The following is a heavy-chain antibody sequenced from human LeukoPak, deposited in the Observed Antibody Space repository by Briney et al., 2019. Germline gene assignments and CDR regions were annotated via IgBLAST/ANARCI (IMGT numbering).Heavy chain of an antibody. J-gene: IGHJ3*02. V-gene: IGHV3-23*01. CDR1: GFTFSSYA. CDR2: ISGSGGST. D-gene: IGHD3-22*01. CDR3: AKDPYDSSGYYYGDAFDX. Sequence: PGGSLRLSCAASGFTFSSYAMSWVRQAPGKGLEWVSAISGSGGSTYYADSVKGRFTISRDNSKNTLYLQMNSLRAEDTAVYYFAKDPYDSSGYYYGDAFDXWGQETMVTV.